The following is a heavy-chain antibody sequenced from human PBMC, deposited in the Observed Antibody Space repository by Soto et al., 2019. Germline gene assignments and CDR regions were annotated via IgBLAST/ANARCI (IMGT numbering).Heavy chain of an antibody. Sequence: KVSCKASGGTFSSYAISWVRQAPGQGLEWMGGIIPIFGTANYAQKFQGRVTITADKSTSTAYMELSSLRSEDTAVYYCARGAEYSYGQKSLALDYWRQGTLVTVSS. V-gene: IGHV1-69*06. D-gene: IGHD5-18*01. CDR1: GGTFSSYA. CDR2: IIPIFGTA. J-gene: IGHJ4*02. CDR3: ARGAEYSYGQKSLALDY.